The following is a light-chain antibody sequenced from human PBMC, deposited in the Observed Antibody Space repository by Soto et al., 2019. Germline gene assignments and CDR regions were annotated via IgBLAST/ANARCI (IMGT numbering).Light chain of an antibody. V-gene: IGKV3-20*01. Sequence: EIVLTQSPGTLSLSPGERATLSCRASQTVSSSYLAWYQKTPGQAPRLLIYGASTRATGIPGRFSGSASGTDFTLTISRLEPEDFAVYYCQQYGPAPMSTFGQGTNLEIK. CDR3: QQYGPAPMST. CDR1: QTVSSSY. CDR2: GAS. J-gene: IGKJ2*01.